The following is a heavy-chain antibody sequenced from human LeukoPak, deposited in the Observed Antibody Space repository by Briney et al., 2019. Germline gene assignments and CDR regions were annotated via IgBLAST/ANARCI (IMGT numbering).Heavy chain of an antibody. J-gene: IGHJ4*02. V-gene: IGHV1-69*13. D-gene: IGHD3-22*01. CDR3: ARGPDYYDSSGYYIR. CDR1: GGTFSSYA. Sequence: ASVKVSCKASGGTFSSYAISWVRQAPGQGLEWMGGIIPIFGTANYAQKFQGRVTITADESTSTSYMELSRLRSEDTAVYYCARGPDYYDSSGYYIRWGQGTLVTVSS. CDR2: IIPIFGTA.